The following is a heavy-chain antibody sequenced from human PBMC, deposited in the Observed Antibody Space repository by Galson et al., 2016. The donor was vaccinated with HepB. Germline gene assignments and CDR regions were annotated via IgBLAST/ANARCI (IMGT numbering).Heavy chain of an antibody. Sequence: SETLSLTCVVYGESFSGYYWTWIRQSPGKGLEWIGEIYHSGTTNYNPSLKSRVNISVDKSKNQFPLKLSSVRVADTAVYYCARLGSYNDSRGYYNVPTDFDYWGQGTLVTVSS. CDR3: ARLGSYNDSRGYYNVPTDFDY. CDR2: IYHSGTT. D-gene: IGHD3-22*01. V-gene: IGHV4-34*01. CDR1: GESFSGYY. J-gene: IGHJ4*02.